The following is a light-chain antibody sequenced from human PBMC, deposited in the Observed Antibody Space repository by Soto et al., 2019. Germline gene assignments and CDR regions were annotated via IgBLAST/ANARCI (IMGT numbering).Light chain of an antibody. V-gene: IGLV1-40*01. CDR2: ENN. CDR3: QSYYSSLSAYV. Sequence: QSVLTQPPSVSEAPGQRVTISCTGSSSNIGAGYEAHWYQQVPGTAPKLLIYENNNRPSGVPDRFSASKSVTSASLATTGLHAEYEAQYYCQSYYSSLSAYVFGTGTKLTVL. CDR1: SSNIGAGYE. J-gene: IGLJ1*01.